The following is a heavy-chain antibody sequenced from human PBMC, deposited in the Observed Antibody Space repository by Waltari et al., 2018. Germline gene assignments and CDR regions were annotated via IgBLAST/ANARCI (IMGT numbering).Heavy chain of an antibody. CDR1: GYTFTGDY. J-gene: IGHJ4*02. CDR3: ARDPTVTEGVDY. D-gene: IGHD4-4*01. V-gene: IGHV1-2*06. Sequence: QVQLVQSGDEVKKPGASVKVSCKASGYTFTGDYMNWVRQAPGQGLEWMGRINPNSGGTNYAQKFQGRVTMTRDTSISTAYMELSRLRSDDTAVYYCARDPTVTEGVDYWGQGTLVTVSS. CDR2: INPNSGGT.